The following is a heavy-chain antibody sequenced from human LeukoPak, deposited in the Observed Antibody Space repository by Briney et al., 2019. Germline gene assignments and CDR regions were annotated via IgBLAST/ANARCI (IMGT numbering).Heavy chain of an antibody. CDR3: ARQGYSNYVAWYFDL. V-gene: IGHV4-39*01. CDR1: GGSISSSSYY. D-gene: IGHD4-11*01. Sequence: SETLSLTCTVSGGSISSSSYYWGWIRQPPGKGLEWIGSIYYSGSTYYNPSLKSRVTISVDTSKNQFSLKLSSVTAADTAVYYCARQGYSNYVAWYFDLWGRGTLVTVSS. CDR2: IYYSGST. J-gene: IGHJ2*01.